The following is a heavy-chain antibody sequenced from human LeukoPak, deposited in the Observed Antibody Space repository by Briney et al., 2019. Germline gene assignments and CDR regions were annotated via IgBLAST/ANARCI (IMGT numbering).Heavy chain of an antibody. D-gene: IGHD5-18*01. CDR2: IRNSDGMT. CDR1: GFSINTYT. CDR3: ARDRGYSYYYYMDV. V-gene: IGHV3-23*01. Sequence: GGSLRLSCDASGFSINTYTMYWVRQAPGQGLEWVSGIRNSDGMTYYADSVRGRFTISTDNSKNTLYLQMNSLRAEDTAVYYCARDRGYSYYYYMDVWGKGTTVTVSS. J-gene: IGHJ6*03.